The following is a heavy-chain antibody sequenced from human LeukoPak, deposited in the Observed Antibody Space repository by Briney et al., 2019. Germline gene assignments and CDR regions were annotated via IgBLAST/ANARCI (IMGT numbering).Heavy chain of an antibody. CDR1: GGSISSYY. V-gene: IGHV4-4*07. CDR3: ARDRSYDFWSGYSNWFDP. D-gene: IGHD3-3*01. J-gene: IGHJ5*02. CDR2: IYTSGST. Sequence: PSETLSLTCTVTGGSISSYYWSWIRQPAGKGLEWIERIYTSGSTNYNPSLKSRVTMSVDTSKNQFSLKLSSVTAADTAVYYCARDRSYDFWSGYSNWFDPWGQGTLVTVSS.